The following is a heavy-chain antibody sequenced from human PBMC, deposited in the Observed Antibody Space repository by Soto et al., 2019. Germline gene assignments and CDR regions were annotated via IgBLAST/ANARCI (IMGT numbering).Heavy chain of an antibody. D-gene: IGHD2-21*02. CDR3: AREPPVTAMLLLDY. J-gene: IGHJ4*02. V-gene: IGHV3-30-3*01. CDR1: GFTFSSYA. Sequence: QVQLVESGGGVVQPGRSLRLSCAASGFTFSSYAMHWVRQAPGKGLEWVAVISYDGSNKYYADSVKGRFTISRDNSKNTLYLQMNSLRAEDTAVYYCAREPPVTAMLLLDYWGQGTLVTVSS. CDR2: ISYDGSNK.